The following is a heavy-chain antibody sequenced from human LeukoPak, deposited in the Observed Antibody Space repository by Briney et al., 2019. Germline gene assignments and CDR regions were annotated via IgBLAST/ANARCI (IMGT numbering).Heavy chain of an antibody. D-gene: IGHD3-10*01. J-gene: IGHJ4*02. CDR3: ASRPPTSRTYYGVFDY. V-gene: IGHV3-7*03. CDR1: GVTFSRYW. CDR2: IKEDGSEK. Sequence: PGGSLRLSCAASGVTFSRYWMSWVRQAPGKGPEWVANIKEDGSEKYYVDSVKGRFTISRDNAKNSLYLQMNSLRDEDTAVYYCASRPPTSRTYYGVFDYWGQGALVTVSS.